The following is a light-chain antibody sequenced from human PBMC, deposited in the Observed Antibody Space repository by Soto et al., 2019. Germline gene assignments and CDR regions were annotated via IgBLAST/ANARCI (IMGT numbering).Light chain of an antibody. V-gene: IGKV3-20*01. CDR1: QSVSSYY. CDR3: QQCGSSPWT. CDR2: AAS. J-gene: IGKJ1*01. Sequence: EVVSTQSPGTLSLYPGERATLSCRASQSVSSYYLAWYQQKPGQAPRLLIYAASSRATGIPDRFSGGGSGTDFTLTISRLEPEDFAVYYCQQCGSSPWTFGQGSNV.